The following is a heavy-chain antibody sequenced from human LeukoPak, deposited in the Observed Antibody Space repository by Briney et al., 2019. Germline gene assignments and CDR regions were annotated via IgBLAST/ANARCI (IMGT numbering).Heavy chain of an antibody. D-gene: IGHD5-24*01. V-gene: IGHV4-34*01. CDR1: GGSFSGYY. CDR3: ARATITYSGYFDY. Sequence: PSETLSLTCAVYGGSFSGYYWSWIRQPPGKGLEWIGEINHSGSTNYNPSLKSRVTISVDTSKNQFSLKLSSVTAADTAVYYCARATITYSGYFDYWGQGTLVTVSS. J-gene: IGHJ4*02. CDR2: INHSGST.